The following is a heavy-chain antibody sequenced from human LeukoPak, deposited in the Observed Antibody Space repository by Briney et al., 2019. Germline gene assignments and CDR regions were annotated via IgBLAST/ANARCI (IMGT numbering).Heavy chain of an antibody. CDR3: ATDLKKGDSGCFDY. D-gene: IGHD6-19*01. V-gene: IGHV7-4-1*02. CDR2: INTNTGNP. J-gene: IGHJ4*02. CDR1: GYTFTSSA. Sequence: ASVKVSCKASGYTFTSSALNWVRQAPGQGLEWMGWINTNTGNPTYAQGFTGRFVFSLDTSVSTAYLHISSLEAEDTAIYFCATDLKKGDSGCFDYWGQGTLVTVSS.